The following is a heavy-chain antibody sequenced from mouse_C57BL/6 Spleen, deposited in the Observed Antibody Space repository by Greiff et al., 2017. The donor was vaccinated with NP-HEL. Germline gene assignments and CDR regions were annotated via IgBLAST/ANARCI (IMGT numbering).Heavy chain of an antibody. CDR2: IYPGDGDT. CDR1: GYAFSSYW. Sequence: VKLMESGAELVKPGASVKISCKASGYAFSSYWMNWVKQRPGKGLEWIGQIYPGDGDTNYNGKFKGKATLTADKSSSTAYMQLSSLTSEDSAVYFCARSGDHGYFDVWGTGTTVTVSS. J-gene: IGHJ1*03. V-gene: IGHV1-80*01. D-gene: IGHD3-2*02. CDR3: ARSGDHGYFDV.